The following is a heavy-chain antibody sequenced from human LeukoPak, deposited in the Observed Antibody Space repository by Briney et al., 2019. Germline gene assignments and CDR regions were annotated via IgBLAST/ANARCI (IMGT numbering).Heavy chain of an antibody. CDR2: ISSSSSYI. CDR1: GFTFSIYS. J-gene: IGHJ6*03. D-gene: IGHD2-2*01. V-gene: IGHV3-21*01. Sequence: GGSLRLSCAASGFTFSIYSMNWVRQAPGKGLEWVSSISSSSSYIYYADSVKGRFTISRDNAKNSLYLQMNSLRAEDTAAYYCARDKVYCSSTSCYQGYYYMDVWGKGTTATVSS. CDR3: ARDKVYCSSTSCYQGYYYMDV.